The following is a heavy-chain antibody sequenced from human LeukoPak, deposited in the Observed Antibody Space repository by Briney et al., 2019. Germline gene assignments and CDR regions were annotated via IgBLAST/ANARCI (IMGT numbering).Heavy chain of an antibody. CDR1: RYTSTSYG. Sequence: SVNVSCKVSRYTSTSYGISWVRQAPGPSLECLGWFSAYSGHPYSARKHQGRVTMTTHTSTSTAYMELRSLRSDDTAVYYCPRVYCSGGSCLDAFYIWGLGTMVTVSS. V-gene: IGHV1-18*01. CDR2: FSAYSGHP. D-gene: IGHD2-15*01. CDR3: PRVYCSGGSCLDAFYI. J-gene: IGHJ3*02.